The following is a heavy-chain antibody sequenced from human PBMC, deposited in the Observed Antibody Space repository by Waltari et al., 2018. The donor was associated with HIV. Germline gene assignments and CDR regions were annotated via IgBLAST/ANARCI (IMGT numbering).Heavy chain of an antibody. CDR2: ISWDSDTM. V-gene: IGHV3-9*01. CDR1: GFKFDDYA. CDR3: AKVAMTTVTSYAIDI. Sequence: EVQLVESGGGLVEPGGSLRLSCAASGFKFDDYAIHWVRQAPGKGRGWVSGISWDSDTMGYADSVKGRFTISRDNARNSLSLQMNSLRAEDTALYYCAKVAMTTVTSYAIDIWGLGTMVTVSS. J-gene: IGHJ3*02. D-gene: IGHD4-17*01.